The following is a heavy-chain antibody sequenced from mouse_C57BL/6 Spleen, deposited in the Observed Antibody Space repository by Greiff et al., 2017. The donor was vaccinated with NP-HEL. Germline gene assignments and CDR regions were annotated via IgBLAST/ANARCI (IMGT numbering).Heavy chain of an antibody. J-gene: IGHJ4*01. CDR3: ARTYYYGSSYCLDY. CDR1: GFHIKDYY. Sequence: EVQLQQSGAELVKPGASVKLSCTASGFHIKDYYMHWVKQRTEQGLEWIGRIDPEAGETKYAPKFQGNATITADTSPNTAYLRRSSLTSEDTAVYYCARTYYYGSSYCLDYWGQGTSVTVAS. CDR2: IDPEAGET. V-gene: IGHV14-2*01. D-gene: IGHD1-1*01.